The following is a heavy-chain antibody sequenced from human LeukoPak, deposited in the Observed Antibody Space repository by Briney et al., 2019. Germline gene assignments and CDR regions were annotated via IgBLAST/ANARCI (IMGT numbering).Heavy chain of an antibody. V-gene: IGHV3-23*01. CDR2: ISGRGGST. Sequence: GGSLRLSCAASGFTFRSYAMSWVREAPGKGLEGVSAISGRGGSTYYADSVKGRFTISRDNSKNTLYLQMNSLRAEDTAVYYCAKWEPAMDALDGMDVWGQGTMVTVSS. D-gene: IGHD1-26*01. CDR1: GFTFRSYA. J-gene: IGHJ6*02. CDR3: AKWEPAMDALDGMDV.